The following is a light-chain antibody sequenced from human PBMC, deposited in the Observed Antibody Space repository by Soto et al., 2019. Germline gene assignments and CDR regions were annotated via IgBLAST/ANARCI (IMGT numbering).Light chain of an antibody. CDR2: GAS. Sequence: EIVLTQSPGTPSLPPGERATLSCRASQSVRSNELAWYQQKPGQAPRLLIYGASSRATAIPDRVSGSGSGTDFTLTISRLEPDDFAVYYCQQYGSSPLTFGGGTKVEFK. J-gene: IGKJ4*01. V-gene: IGKV3-20*01. CDR1: QSVRSNE. CDR3: QQYGSSPLT.